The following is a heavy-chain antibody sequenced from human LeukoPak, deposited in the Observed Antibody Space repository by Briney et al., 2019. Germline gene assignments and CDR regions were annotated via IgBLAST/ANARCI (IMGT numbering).Heavy chain of an antibody. CDR2: MNPNSGNT. J-gene: IGHJ4*02. V-gene: IGHV1-8*01. CDR3: ARRSLKMATIDY. CDR1: GYTFTSYD. D-gene: IGHD5-24*01. Sequence: VKVSRKASGYTFTSYDINWVRQATGQGLEWMGWMNPNSGNTGYAQKFQGRVTMTRNTSISTAYMELSSLRSEDMAVYYCARRSLKMATIDYWGQGTLVTVSS.